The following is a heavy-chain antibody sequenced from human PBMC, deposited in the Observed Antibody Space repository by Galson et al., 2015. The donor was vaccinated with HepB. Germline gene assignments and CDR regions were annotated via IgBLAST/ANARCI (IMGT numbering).Heavy chain of an antibody. CDR2: ISAYNGNT. CDR3: ARVLGIVGATVLEVWDY. CDR1: GYTFTSYG. V-gene: IGHV1-18*01. J-gene: IGHJ4*02. Sequence: SVKVSCKASGYTFTSYGISWVRQAPGQGLEWMGWISAYNGNTNYAQKLQGRVTMTTDTSTSTAYMELRSLRSDDTAVYYCARVLGIVGATVLEVWDYWGQGTLVTVSS. D-gene: IGHD1-26*01.